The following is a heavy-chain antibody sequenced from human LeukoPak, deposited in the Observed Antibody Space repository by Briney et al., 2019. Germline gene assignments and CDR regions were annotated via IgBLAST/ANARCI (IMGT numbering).Heavy chain of an antibody. D-gene: IGHD6-19*01. V-gene: IGHV4-59*08. J-gene: IGHJ4*02. CDR3: ARAVSGRFDY. CDR2: IYYSGST. CDR1: GGSMSPYH. Sequence: SETLSLTCTVSGGSMSPYHWGWIRQPPGKGLEWTGYIYYSGSTNYNPSLKSRVTISVDTSKNQFSLKLSSVTAADTAICYCARAVSGRFDYWGQGTLVTVSS.